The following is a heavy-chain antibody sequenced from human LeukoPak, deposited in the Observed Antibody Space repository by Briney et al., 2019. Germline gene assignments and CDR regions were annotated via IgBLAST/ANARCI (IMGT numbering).Heavy chain of an antibody. CDR3: ARDIWEDAVVGSTTVADY. CDR1: GLTFSNYA. J-gene: IGHJ4*02. CDR2: ISFNGRNK. D-gene: IGHD1-26*01. Sequence: GGSLRLSCAASGLTFSNYAMHWVRQAPGEGLEWVATISFNGRNKYYAESVKGRFTISRDNPQNTLYLQMNSLRVDDTALYFCARDIWEDAVVGSTTVADYWGQGTLVTVSS. V-gene: IGHV3-30*04.